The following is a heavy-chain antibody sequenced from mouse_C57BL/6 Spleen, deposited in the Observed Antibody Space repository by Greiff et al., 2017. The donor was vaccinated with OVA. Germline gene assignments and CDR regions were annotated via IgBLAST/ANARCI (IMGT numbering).Heavy chain of an antibody. CDR1: GYSFTGYY. Sequence: EVQLQQSGPELVKPGASVKISCKASGYSFTGYYMNWVKQSPEKSLEWIGEINPSTGGTTYNQKFKAKATLTVDKSSSTAYMQLKSLTSEDSAVYYCARFPYYYGSSYERDYWGQGTTLTVSS. D-gene: IGHD1-1*01. J-gene: IGHJ2*01. CDR2: INPSTGGT. V-gene: IGHV1-42*01. CDR3: ARFPYYYGSSYERDY.